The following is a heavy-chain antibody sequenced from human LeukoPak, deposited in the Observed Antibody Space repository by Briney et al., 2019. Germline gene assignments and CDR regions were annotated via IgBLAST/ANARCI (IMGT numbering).Heavy chain of an antibody. CDR2: IYYSGTA. CDR3: ARKMASVGYFDY. Sequence: SDTLSLTCAVSGYSISSSNWWGWIRQPPGKGLEWIGYIYYSGTANYNPSLKSRVTMSVDTSKNQFSLKLSSVTALDTAVYYCARKMASVGYFDYWGQGTLVTVSS. J-gene: IGHJ4*02. V-gene: IGHV4-28*06. CDR1: GYSISSSNW. D-gene: IGHD5-24*01.